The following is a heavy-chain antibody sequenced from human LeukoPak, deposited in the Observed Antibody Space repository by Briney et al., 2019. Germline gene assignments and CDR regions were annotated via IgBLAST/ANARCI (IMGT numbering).Heavy chain of an antibody. CDR2: SGSAGST. Sequence: GGSLRLSCAASGFTFSSYAMSWVRQAPGKGLEWVSGSGSAGSTYYADSVKGRFTISRDNSKNTLYLQMNSLRAEDTAVYYCAADFWSGYYPIYWGQGTLVTVSS. J-gene: IGHJ4*02. V-gene: IGHV3-23*01. CDR3: AADFWSGYYPIY. D-gene: IGHD3-3*01. CDR1: GFTFSSYA.